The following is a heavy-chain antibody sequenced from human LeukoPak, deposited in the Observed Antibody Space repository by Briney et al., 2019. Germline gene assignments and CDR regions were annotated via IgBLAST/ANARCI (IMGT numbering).Heavy chain of an antibody. CDR3: ARDTYIDNYSYFDY. CDR2: IYYSGST. D-gene: IGHD5-24*01. V-gene: IGHV4-59*01. CDR1: GGSISSYY. J-gene: IGHJ4*02. Sequence: PSETLSLTCTVSGGSISSYYWSWIRQPPGKGLEWIGYIYYSGSTNYNPSLKGRVTISVDTSKNQFPPKVNSVTAADTAVYYCARDTYIDNYSYFDYWGQGTLVTVSS.